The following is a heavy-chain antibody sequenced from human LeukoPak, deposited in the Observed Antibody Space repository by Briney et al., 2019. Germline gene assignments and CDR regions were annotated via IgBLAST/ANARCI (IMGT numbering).Heavy chain of an antibody. D-gene: IGHD6-13*01. Sequence: PGGSLRLSCAASGFTFISYAMSWVRQAPGKGLEWVLTISGGADRTNDADSVKGRFTISRDNSNNTMYLQMNSLRVEDTAVYYCAKGRGSRWYGMDVWGQGTTVTVSS. CDR1: GFTFISYA. J-gene: IGHJ6*02. V-gene: IGHV3-23*01. CDR2: ISGGADRT. CDR3: AKGRGSRWYGMDV.